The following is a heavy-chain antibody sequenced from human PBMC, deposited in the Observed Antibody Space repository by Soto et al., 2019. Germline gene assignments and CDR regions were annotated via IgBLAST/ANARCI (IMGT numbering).Heavy chain of an antibody. CDR1: GYTFTSYG. CDR3: ARTLYGDNVDY. J-gene: IGHJ4*02. Sequence: ASVKVSCKASGYTFTSYGISWVRQAPGQRLEWMGWINAGNGNTKYSQKFQGRVTITRDTSISTAYMELSSLRSEDTAVYYCARTLYGDNVDYWGQGTLVTVSS. CDR2: INAGNGNT. V-gene: IGHV1-18*01. D-gene: IGHD4-17*01.